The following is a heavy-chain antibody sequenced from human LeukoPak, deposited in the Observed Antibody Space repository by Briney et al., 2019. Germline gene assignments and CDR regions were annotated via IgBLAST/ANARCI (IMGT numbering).Heavy chain of an antibody. Sequence: SVKVSCKASGGTFSSYAISWVRQAPGQGLEWMGGIIPIFGTANYAQKFQGRVTITTDESTSTAYMELSSLRSEDTAVYYCARGHYSSSWDFQHWGQGTLVTVSS. J-gene: IGHJ1*01. CDR1: GGTFSSYA. V-gene: IGHV1-69*05. D-gene: IGHD6-13*01. CDR3: ARGHYSSSWDFQH. CDR2: IIPIFGTA.